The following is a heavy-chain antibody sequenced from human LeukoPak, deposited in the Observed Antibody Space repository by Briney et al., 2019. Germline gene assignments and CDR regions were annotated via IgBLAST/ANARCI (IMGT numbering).Heavy chain of an antibody. CDR3: ARVPNQSKYSIGNY. D-gene: IGHD1-14*01. V-gene: IGHV4-31*03. Sequence: SETLSLTCTVSGGSISSGGYYWSWIRQHPGKGLEWIGYIYHSGSTYYNPSLKSRVTISVDTSKNQFSLKLSSVTAADTAVYYCARVPNQSKYSIGNYWRQGTLVTVSS. CDR2: IYHSGST. CDR1: GGSISSGGYY. J-gene: IGHJ4*02.